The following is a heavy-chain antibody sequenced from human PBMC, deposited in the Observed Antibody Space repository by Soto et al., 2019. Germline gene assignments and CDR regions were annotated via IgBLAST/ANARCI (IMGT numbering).Heavy chain of an antibody. Sequence: SETLSLTCAVSGGSISSSSYYWGWIRQPPGKGLEWIGSIYYSGSTYYNPSLKSRVTISVDTSKNQFSLKLSSVTAADTAVYYCXRRSYYGSGSYPPGFDYWGQGTLVTVSS. CDR3: XRRSYYGSGSYPPGFDY. CDR2: IYYSGST. CDR1: GGSISSSSYY. J-gene: IGHJ4*02. D-gene: IGHD3-10*01. V-gene: IGHV4-39*01.